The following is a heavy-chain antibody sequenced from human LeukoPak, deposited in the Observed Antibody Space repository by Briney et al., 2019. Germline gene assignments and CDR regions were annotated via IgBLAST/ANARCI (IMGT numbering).Heavy chain of an antibody. V-gene: IGHV4-4*07. CDR3: ARDSERRITIFGVVNWHAFDI. Sequence: SETLSLTCTVSGGSISSYYWSWIRQPAGKGLEWIGRIYTSGSTNYNPSLKSRVTMSVDTSKNQFSLKLSSVTAADTAVYYCARDSERRITIFGVVNWHAFDIWGQGTMVTVSS. CDR2: IYTSGST. CDR1: GGSISSYY. J-gene: IGHJ3*02. D-gene: IGHD3-3*01.